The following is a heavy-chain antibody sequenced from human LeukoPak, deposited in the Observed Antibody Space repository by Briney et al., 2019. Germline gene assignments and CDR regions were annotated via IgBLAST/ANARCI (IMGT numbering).Heavy chain of an antibody. CDR1: GASTRSGDYY. D-gene: IGHD2-15*01. Sequence: SSETLSLTCTVSGASTRSGDYYWSWIRQPPGKGLEWIGYIYDSGSTYYNPSLKSRITISVDTSENRFSLKLSSVTATDTAVYYCARDCSGGSCYGAFDIWGQGTMVTVSS. V-gene: IGHV4-30-4*01. CDR2: IYDSGST. CDR3: ARDCSGGSCYGAFDI. J-gene: IGHJ3*02.